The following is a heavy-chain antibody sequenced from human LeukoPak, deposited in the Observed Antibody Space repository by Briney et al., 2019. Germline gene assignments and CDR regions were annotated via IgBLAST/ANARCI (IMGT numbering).Heavy chain of an antibody. CDR3: ARDDLAYCGGDCYAAFDY. Sequence: SETLSLTCTVSGYSISSGYYWGWIRQPPGKGLEWIGSIYHSGSTYYNPSLKSRVTISVDKSKNQFSLKLSSVTAADTAVYYCARDDLAYCGGDCYAAFDYWGQGTLVTVSS. CDR2: IYHSGST. CDR1: GYSISSGYY. V-gene: IGHV4-38-2*02. J-gene: IGHJ4*02. D-gene: IGHD2-21*01.